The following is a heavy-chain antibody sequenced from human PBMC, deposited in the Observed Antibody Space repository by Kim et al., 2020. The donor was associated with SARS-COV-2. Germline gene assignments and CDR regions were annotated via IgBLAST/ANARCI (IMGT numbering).Heavy chain of an antibody. Sequence: YADSVKGRFTNSRDNAKNSLYLQMNSRRAEDTAVYYCARGGRSGVRSLGYWGQGTLVTVSS. D-gene: IGHD3-10*01. CDR3: ARGGRSGVRSLGY. J-gene: IGHJ4*02. V-gene: IGHV3-11*04.